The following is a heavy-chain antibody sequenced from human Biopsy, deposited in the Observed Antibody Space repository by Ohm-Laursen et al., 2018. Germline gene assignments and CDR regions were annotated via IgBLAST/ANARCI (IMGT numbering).Heavy chain of an antibody. D-gene: IGHD6-19*01. Sequence: SDTLSLTCTVSGDSASSGSFYWTWIRQPPGQGLEYIGYIYDRGSTANYNPSLESRVTMSVDMPKNQFSLKLSSVIAADTAIYYCARGMRSSGWPYFDSWGQGTLVTVSS. J-gene: IGHJ4*02. CDR2: IYDRGSTA. V-gene: IGHV4-61*01. CDR1: GDSASSGSFY. CDR3: ARGMRSSGWPYFDS.